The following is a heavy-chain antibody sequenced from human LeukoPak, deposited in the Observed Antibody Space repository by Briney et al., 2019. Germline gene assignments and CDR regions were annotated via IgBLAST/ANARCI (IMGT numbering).Heavy chain of an antibody. Sequence: GGSLRLSCAASGFTVSSNGMHWVRQAPGKGLEWVAFIRYDGSSEYYADSVKGRFTISRDNSKNTLYLQMNSLRPEDTAVYYCAKDTRGDWGQGTLVTVSS. J-gene: IGHJ4*02. CDR1: GFTVSSNG. CDR3: AKDTRGD. V-gene: IGHV3-30*02. CDR2: IRYDGSSE.